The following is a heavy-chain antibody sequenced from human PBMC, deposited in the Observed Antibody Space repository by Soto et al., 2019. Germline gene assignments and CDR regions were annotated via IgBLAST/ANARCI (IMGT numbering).Heavy chain of an antibody. CDR3: AREDAARIEGWFDA. D-gene: IGHD6-6*01. CDR2: IYSSGST. CDR1: GGSIISASYS. J-gene: IGHJ5*02. V-gene: IGHV4-31*11. Sequence: QVQLQESGPRLVKPSQTLSLSCAVSGGSIISASYSWNWIRQSPGRGLEWIGHIYSSGSTYYNPSLKSRVSISVDTSNNQFSLKLTSVTAADTAVYFCAREDAARIEGWFDAWGQGILVTVSS.